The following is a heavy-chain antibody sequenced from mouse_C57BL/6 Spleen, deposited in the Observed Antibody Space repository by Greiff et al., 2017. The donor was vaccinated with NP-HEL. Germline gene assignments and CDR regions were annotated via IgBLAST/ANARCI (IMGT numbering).Heavy chain of an antibody. CDR2: FFPGSGSI. V-gene: IGHV1-62-2*01. CDR3: ARDEDDGSSAWFAY. CDR1: GYTFTDYS. J-gene: IGHJ3*01. Sequence: QVQLKESGAELVKPGASVKLSCKASGYTFTDYSIHWVKQRPGPGLDWIGWFFPGSGSIKYNEKFKDKATLTADKSSSTVYMELSRVTSEDSAVYFCARDEDDGSSAWFAYWGKGTLVTVSA. D-gene: IGHD1-1*01.